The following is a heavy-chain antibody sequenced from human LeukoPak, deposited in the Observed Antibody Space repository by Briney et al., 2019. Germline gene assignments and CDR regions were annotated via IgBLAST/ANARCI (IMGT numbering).Heavy chain of an antibody. J-gene: IGHJ4*02. CDR2: IGKDGRWT. D-gene: IGHD2/OR15-2a*01. CDR1: GFFLSGYW. Sequence: VSLRLSCAAPGFFLSGYWMSWVRQGPGQGREWVAHIGKDGRWTHYADSVKGRFTISRDNAKNSLYLQMNSLRADDPAIYYCARDLDFYATDYWGQGTLVTVSS. CDR3: ARDLDFYATDY. V-gene: IGHV3-7*01.